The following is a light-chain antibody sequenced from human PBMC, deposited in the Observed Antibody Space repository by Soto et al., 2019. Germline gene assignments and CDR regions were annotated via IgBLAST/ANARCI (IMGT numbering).Light chain of an antibody. V-gene: IGLV2-14*01. CDR2: DVS. CDR1: SSDLGGNNY. J-gene: IGLJ2*01. Sequence: QSALTQPASVSGSPGQSITISCTGTSSDLGGNNYVSWYQQHPGKAPKLIIYDVSYRPSGVSNRFSGSKSGNTASLTISGLQAEDEADYYCSSYTTSSTHVVFGGGTKLTVL. CDR3: SSYTTSSTHVV.